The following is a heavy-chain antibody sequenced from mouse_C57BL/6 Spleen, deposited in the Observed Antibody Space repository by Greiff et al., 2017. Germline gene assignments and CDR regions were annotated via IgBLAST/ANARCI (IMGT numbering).Heavy chain of an antibody. D-gene: IGHD4-1*01. Sequence: VQLKESGPGMVKPSPSLSLTCTVTGYSITGGYDWHWNRHYPGNKLEWMGNISYSGSTNYNPTLKSRITITQDTSTNHFFLKLNSVTTEDTATYYCARANWDADAMDYWGQGTSVTVSS. J-gene: IGHJ4*01. V-gene: IGHV3-1*01. CDR1: GYSITGGYD. CDR3: ARANWDADAMDY. CDR2: ISYSGST.